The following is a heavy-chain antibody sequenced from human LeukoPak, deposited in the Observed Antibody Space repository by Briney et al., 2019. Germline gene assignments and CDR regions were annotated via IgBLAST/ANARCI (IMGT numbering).Heavy chain of an antibody. CDR1: GYTFSNYY. Sequence: ASVKVSCKTSGYTFSNYYIYWVRQAPGQGLEWMGMINPTGGSTNYAQKFQGRITVTRVTSTSTVYMEVSSLRSEDTAVYYCAREGPSAMGPPDYWGQGTLVTVSS. J-gene: IGHJ4*02. CDR3: AREGPSAMGPPDY. D-gene: IGHD2-2*01. CDR2: INPTGGST. V-gene: IGHV1-46*01.